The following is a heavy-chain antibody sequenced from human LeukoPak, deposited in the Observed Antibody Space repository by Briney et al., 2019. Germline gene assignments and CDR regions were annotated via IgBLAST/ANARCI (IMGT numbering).Heavy chain of an antibody. Sequence: ASVEVSCKASGYTFTGYYMHWVRQAPGQGLEWMGWINPNSGGTNYAQKFQGRVTMTRDTSISTAYMELSRLRSDDTAVYYCARDYYDSSGYLPNDYWGQGTPVTVSS. CDR1: GYTFTGYY. V-gene: IGHV1-2*02. D-gene: IGHD3-22*01. CDR3: ARDYYDSSGYLPNDY. CDR2: INPNSGGT. J-gene: IGHJ4*02.